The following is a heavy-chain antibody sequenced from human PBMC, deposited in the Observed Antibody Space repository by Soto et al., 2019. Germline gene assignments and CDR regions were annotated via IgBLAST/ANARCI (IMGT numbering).Heavy chain of an antibody. CDR2: INSDGSST. D-gene: IGHD2-21*02. J-gene: IGHJ6*02. Sequence: PGGSLRLSCAASGFTFSSYWMHWVRQAPGKGLVWVSRINSDGSSTSYADSVKGRFTISRDNAKNTLYLQMNSLRAEDSAVYYCARDVVVTARYVTYYYGMDVWGQGTTVTVSS. CDR3: ARDVVVTARYVTYYYGMDV. CDR1: GFTFSSYW. V-gene: IGHV3-74*01.